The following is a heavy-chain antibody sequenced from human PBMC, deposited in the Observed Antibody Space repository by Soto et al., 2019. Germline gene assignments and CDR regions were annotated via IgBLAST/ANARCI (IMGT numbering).Heavy chain of an antibody. CDR2: IYYSGST. Sequence: PSETLSLTCTVSGGSISSYYWSWIRQPPGKGLEWIGYIYYSGSTNYNPSLKSRATISVDTSKNQFSLKLSSVTAADTAVYYCARAVLEYSSSRYYYYGMDVWGQGTTVTVSS. J-gene: IGHJ6*02. CDR3: ARAVLEYSSSRYYYYGMDV. CDR1: GGSISSYY. D-gene: IGHD6-6*01. V-gene: IGHV4-59*01.